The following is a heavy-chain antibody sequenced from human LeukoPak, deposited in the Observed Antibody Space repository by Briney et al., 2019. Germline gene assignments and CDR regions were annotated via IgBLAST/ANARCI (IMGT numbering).Heavy chain of an antibody. D-gene: IGHD3-16*02. J-gene: IGHJ4*02. CDR1: GFSFDDYA. CDR2: ITWNSDFT. Sequence: GGSLRLSCAASGFSFDDYAMHWVRQSPRKGLEWVAGITWNSDFTALADSVKGRCTISRDNANNSVYLHMNTLTPDDTAVYYCTKDVADYVWGDYRHFDMWGQGSLVTVSA. CDR3: TKDVADYVWGDYRHFDM. V-gene: IGHV3-9*01.